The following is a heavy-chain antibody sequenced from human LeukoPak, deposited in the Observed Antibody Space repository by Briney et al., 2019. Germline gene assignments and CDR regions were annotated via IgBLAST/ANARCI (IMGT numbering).Heavy chain of an antibody. V-gene: IGHV3-33*01. CDR3: ARSGGDFDDSSGYGVIDY. J-gene: IGHJ4*02. CDR2: IWYDGSNK. D-gene: IGHD3-22*01. Sequence: GQSLRLFCGPCVHPFTLYYVHWVRQAPGKGLEWVAPIWYDGSNKYYSDSLKGRFDISRDNAKSTLYLQMNSLRVEDTAVYHCARSGGDFDDSSGYGVIDYWGQGTLVTVSS. CDR1: VHPFTLYY.